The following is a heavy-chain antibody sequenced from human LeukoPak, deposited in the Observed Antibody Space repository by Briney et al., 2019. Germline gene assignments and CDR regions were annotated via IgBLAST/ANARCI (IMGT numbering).Heavy chain of an antibody. CDR2: ISSSSSYI. J-gene: IGHJ5*02. D-gene: IGHD6-13*01. V-gene: IGHV3-21*01. Sequence: GGSLRLSCAASGFTFSSYSMNWVRQAPGKGLEWVSSISSSSSYIYYADSVKGRLTISRDNAKNSLYLQMNSLRAEDTAVYYCASATAAGTHPWGQGTLVTVSS. CDR3: ASATAAGTHP. CDR1: GFTFSSYS.